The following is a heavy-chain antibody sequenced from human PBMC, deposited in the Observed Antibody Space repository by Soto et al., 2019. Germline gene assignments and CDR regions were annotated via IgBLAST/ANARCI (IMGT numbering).Heavy chain of an antibody. J-gene: IGHJ6*02. CDR3: TTIRYGDYGLYYYGMDV. CDR1: GFTFGDYA. Sequence: GGSLRLSCTASGFTFGDYAVSWFRQAPGKGLEWVGFIRSKAYGGTTEYAASVKGRFTISRDDSKSIAYLQMNSLKTEDTAVYYCTTIRYGDYGLYYYGMDVWGQGTTVTVSS. CDR2: IRSKAYGGTT. D-gene: IGHD4-17*01. V-gene: IGHV3-49*03.